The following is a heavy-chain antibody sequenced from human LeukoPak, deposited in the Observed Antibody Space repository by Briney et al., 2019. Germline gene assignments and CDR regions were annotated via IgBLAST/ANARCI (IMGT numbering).Heavy chain of an antibody. D-gene: IGHD2-15*01. CDR1: GYSISSGYY. CDR2: IYHSGST. Sequence: AETLSLTCAVSGYSISSGYYWGWIRQPPGKGLEWIGSIYHSGSTYYNPSLKSRVTISVDTSKNQFSLKLSSVTAADTAAYYCASRYCYGGSCSDDCWGRRNLVIVSS. J-gene: IGHJ4*02. V-gene: IGHV4-38-2*01. CDR3: ASRYCYGGSCSDDC.